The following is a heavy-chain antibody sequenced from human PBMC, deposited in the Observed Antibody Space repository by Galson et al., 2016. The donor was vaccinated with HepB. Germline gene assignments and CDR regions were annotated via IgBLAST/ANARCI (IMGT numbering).Heavy chain of an antibody. J-gene: IGHJ4*02. CDR1: GITFRSYT. CDR2: ISGGSSHI. D-gene: IGHD6-19*01. Sequence: SLRLSCAVSGITFRSYTMNWVRQAPGKGLEWVSSISGGSSHIYYADSVKGRFTISRDNAKNSLYLQMNSLRAEDTAVYYCASRHSGWYYFDYWGQGTLVTVSS. V-gene: IGHV3-21*01. CDR3: ASRHSGWYYFDY.